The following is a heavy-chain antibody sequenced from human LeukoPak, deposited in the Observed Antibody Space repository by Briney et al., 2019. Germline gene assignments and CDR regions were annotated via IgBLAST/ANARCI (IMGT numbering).Heavy chain of an antibody. Sequence: ASVKVSCKASRYTFTGYYMHWVRPAPGQGLEWMGWINSNSGGTNYAQKVQDRVTMTRDTSISTVYLELSSLRYDDTAVYYCARPIQWGYNWFDPWGQGSLVTVSS. V-gene: IGHV1-2*02. CDR1: RYTFTGYY. J-gene: IGHJ5*02. D-gene: IGHD1-26*01. CDR3: ARPIQWGYNWFDP. CDR2: INSNSGGT.